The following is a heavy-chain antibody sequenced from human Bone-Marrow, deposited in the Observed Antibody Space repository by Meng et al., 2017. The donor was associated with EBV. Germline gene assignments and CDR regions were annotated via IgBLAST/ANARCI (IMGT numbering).Heavy chain of an antibody. CDR1: GFTVSNYY. J-gene: IGHJ4*02. CDR3: ARGKGYSPGAY. D-gene: IGHD5-18*01. Sequence: EVQLVGAGGGLIQPGVSLGLSCAASGFTVSNYYMSWVRQAPGKGLEWVSFIYSGSTYYADSVKGRFTISRDNSKNTVTLQMNSLRAEDTAVYFCARGKGYSPGAYWGQGTLVTVSS. CDR2: IYSGST. V-gene: IGHV3-53*01.